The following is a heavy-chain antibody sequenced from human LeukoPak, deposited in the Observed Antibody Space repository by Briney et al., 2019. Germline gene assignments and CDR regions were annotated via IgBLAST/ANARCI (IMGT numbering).Heavy chain of an antibody. CDR1: GGSISSGSYY. Sequence: SETLSLTCTVSGGSISSGSYYWSWIRQPAGKGLEWIGRIYTSGSTYYNPSLKSRVTISVDTSKNQFSLKLSSVTAADTAVYYCARDGSYDFWSGYYRNWFDPWGQGTLVTVSS. CDR3: ARDGSYDFWSGYYRNWFDP. D-gene: IGHD3-3*01. CDR2: IYTSGST. V-gene: IGHV4-61*02. J-gene: IGHJ5*02.